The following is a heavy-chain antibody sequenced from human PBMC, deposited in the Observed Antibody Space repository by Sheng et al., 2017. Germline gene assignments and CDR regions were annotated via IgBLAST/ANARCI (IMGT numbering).Heavy chain of an antibody. CDR3: ARNTYGDYDDYYFDY. CDR2: SIPVGAP. Sequence: QVQLQESGPGLVKAFRRPCPSPALSLVAPSVVTTGAGSGSPPGRDWSGLGVSIPVGAPTTTPPSKSRVTMSVDTSKNQFSLKLSSVTAADTAVYYCARNTYGDYDDYYFDYWGQGTLVTVSS. CDR1: VAPSVVTT. J-gene: IGHJ4*02. V-gene: IGHV4-4*07. D-gene: IGHD4-17*01.